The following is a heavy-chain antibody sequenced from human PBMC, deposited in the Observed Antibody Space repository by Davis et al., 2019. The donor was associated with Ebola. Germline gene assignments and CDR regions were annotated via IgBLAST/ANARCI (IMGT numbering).Heavy chain of an antibody. CDR3: ARDMEWELLFNYFDY. J-gene: IGHJ4*02. CDR2: IQQDGSEK. Sequence: GESLKISCAASGFTFSSYWMSWVRQAPGKGLEWVANIQQDGSEKYYVDSVKGRFTISRDNAKNSLYLQTNSLRAEDTAVYYCARDMEWELLFNYFDYWGQGTLVTVSS. V-gene: IGHV3-7*01. CDR1: GFTFSSYW. D-gene: IGHD1-26*01.